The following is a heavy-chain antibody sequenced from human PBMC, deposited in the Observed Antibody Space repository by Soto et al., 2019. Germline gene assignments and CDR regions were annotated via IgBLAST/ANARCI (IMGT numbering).Heavy chain of an antibody. J-gene: IGHJ4*02. D-gene: IGHD3-22*01. CDR1: GYTFTSYG. V-gene: IGHV1-18*01. CDR2: VSTYNIDT. Sequence: QVHLVQSGAEVKKPGASLKVSCKTSGYTFTSYGIVWVRQAPGQGLEWMGWVSTYNIDTRYAQKFKVRGTRSTDTCTTTASMELTSPTSDHTATYDCARGGFAFSSLDFWGPGALATMSS. CDR3: ARGGFAFSSLDF.